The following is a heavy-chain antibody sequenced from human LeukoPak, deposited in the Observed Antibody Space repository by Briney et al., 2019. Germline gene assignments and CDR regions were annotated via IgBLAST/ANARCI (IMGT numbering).Heavy chain of an antibody. CDR3: ATHAYTVTSNWFDP. Sequence: PSETLSLTCTVSGGSISSGDYYWSWIRQPPGKGLEWIGEINHSGSTNYNPSLKSRVTISVDTSKNQFSLKLSSVTAADTAVYYCATHAYTVTSNWFDPWGQGTLVTVSS. CDR1: GGSISSGDYY. D-gene: IGHD4-11*01. CDR2: INHSGST. J-gene: IGHJ5*02. V-gene: IGHV4-39*01.